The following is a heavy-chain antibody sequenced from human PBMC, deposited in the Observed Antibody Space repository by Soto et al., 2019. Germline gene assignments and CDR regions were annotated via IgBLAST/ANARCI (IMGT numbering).Heavy chain of an antibody. CDR2: IYYSGST. Sequence: QVQLQESGPGLVKPSQTLSLTCTVSGGSISSGDYYWSWIRQPPGKGLEWIGYIYYSGSTYYNPSLKSRVTISVDTSKNQFALKLSSVTAADTAVYYCARERTDFWSGYLGMDVWGQGTTVTVSS. J-gene: IGHJ6*02. V-gene: IGHV4-30-4*01. D-gene: IGHD3-3*01. CDR1: GGSISSGDYY. CDR3: ARERTDFWSGYLGMDV.